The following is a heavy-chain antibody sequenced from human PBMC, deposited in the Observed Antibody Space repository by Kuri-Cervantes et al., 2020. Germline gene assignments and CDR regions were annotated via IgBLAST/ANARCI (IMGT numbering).Heavy chain of an antibody. Sequence: GESLKISCAASGFTFSSYWMGWVRQAPGKGLEWVANIKQDGSEKYYVDSVKGRFTISRDNAKNSLYLQMNSLRAEDTAVYYCATHTIAVAGTGGRDYWGQGTLVTVSS. D-gene: IGHD6-19*01. J-gene: IGHJ4*02. V-gene: IGHV3-7*01. CDR3: ATHTIAVAGTGGRDY. CDR2: IKQDGSEK. CDR1: GFTFSSYW.